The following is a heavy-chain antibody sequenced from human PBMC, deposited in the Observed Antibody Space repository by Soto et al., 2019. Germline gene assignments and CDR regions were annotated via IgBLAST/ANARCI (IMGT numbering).Heavy chain of an antibody. V-gene: IGHV3-23*01. D-gene: IGHD2-15*01. Sequence: PGGSLRLSCSASGFTFSNFAMNWVRQAPGKGLEWVSGISGTSGSTDYADSVKGRFTISRDDSKNTLYLQMNTLRAEDTARYYCAKVRRGVMVAAVDHWGQGTLVTVSS. CDR2: ISGTSGST. CDR3: AKVRRGVMVAAVDH. J-gene: IGHJ4*02. CDR1: GFTFSNFA.